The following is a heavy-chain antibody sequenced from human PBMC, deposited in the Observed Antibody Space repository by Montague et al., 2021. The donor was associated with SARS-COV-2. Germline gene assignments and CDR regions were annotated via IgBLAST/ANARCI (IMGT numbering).Heavy chain of an antibody. J-gene: IGHJ3*01. Sequence: SETLSLTCTLSGGSITNNIYYWAWIRQPPGKGLEWIGSIYYTGNTYYNPSLKSRVTISVVTSKNHFTLKLSSVTAAETAVYYCARLKRYFDSSGSPSAFDFWGQGTKVTVSS. D-gene: IGHD3-22*01. CDR2: IYYTGNT. CDR1: GGSITNNIYY. V-gene: IGHV4-39*02. CDR3: ARLKRYFDSSGSPSAFDF.